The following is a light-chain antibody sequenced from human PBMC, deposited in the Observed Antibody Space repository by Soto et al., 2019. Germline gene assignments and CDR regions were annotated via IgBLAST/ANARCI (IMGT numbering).Light chain of an antibody. CDR3: QQYGRLPKT. V-gene: IGKV3-20*01. Sequence: EVVLTQSPGTLSLSPGERATLSCRASQSVSSTDLAWYQQKPGQAPRLLIYGTSSRATGIPDRFSGSGSGTDFTLTISILEPEDFAVYYCQQYGRLPKTSGQGTKVDIK. CDR1: QSVSSTD. J-gene: IGKJ1*01. CDR2: GTS.